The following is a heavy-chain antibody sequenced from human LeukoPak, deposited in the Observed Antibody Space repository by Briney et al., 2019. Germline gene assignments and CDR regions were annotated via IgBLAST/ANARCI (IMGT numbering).Heavy chain of an antibody. CDR2: ISAYNGNT. D-gene: IGHD6-13*01. V-gene: IGHV1-18*01. Sequence: ASVKVSCRASGYTFTSYGISWVRQAPGQGLEWMGWISAYNGNTNYAQKFQGRVTITADKSTSTAYMELSSLRSEDTAVYYCARGDSSSWYFDYWGQGTLVTVSS. J-gene: IGHJ4*02. CDR1: GYTFTSYG. CDR3: ARGDSSSWYFDY.